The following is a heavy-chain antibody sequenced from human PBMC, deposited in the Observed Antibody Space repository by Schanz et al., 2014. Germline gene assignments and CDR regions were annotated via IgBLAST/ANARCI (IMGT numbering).Heavy chain of an antibody. J-gene: IGHJ3*01. CDR1: GFTFSSFS. D-gene: IGHD1-7*01. Sequence: QLVESGGGLVQPGGSLRLSCEASGFTFSSFSMNWVRQAPGKGLEWVSVISGSGVTTYYADSVTGRFTIFRDNSKDTLYLQMNSLRDEDTAIYYCAKGQQRPGTQADDAFHCWGQGTVVTVS. CDR3: AKGQQRPGTQADDAFHC. CDR2: ISGSGVTT. V-gene: IGHV3-23*04.